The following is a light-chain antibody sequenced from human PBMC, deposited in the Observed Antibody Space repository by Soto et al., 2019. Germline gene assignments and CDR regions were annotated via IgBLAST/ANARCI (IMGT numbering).Light chain of an antibody. J-gene: IGKJ2*01. V-gene: IGKV3-15*01. CDR2: GAS. CDR3: QQYNNWPHS. CDR1: QSVSSN. Sequence: EIVMTQSPATLSLSPGQRATLSCRASQSVSSNLAWYQQILGQAPRLLISGASTRATGIPARFTGSGSGTEFTLTISSLQSEDFAVYYCQQYNNWPHSLGQGTK.